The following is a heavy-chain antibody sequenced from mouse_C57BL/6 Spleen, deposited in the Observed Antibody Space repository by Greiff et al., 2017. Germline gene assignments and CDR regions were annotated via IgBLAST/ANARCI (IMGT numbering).Heavy chain of an antibody. D-gene: IGHD3-3*01. CDR2: IDPSDSET. CDR1: GYTFTSYW. CDR3: ARWGAGEGYFDY. Sequence: VQLQQSGAELVRPGSSVKLSCKASGYTFTSYWMHWVKQRPIQGLEWIGKIDPSDSETHYNQKFKDKATLTVDKSSSTAYMQLSSLTSEDSAVYYCARWGAGEGYFDYWGQGTTLTVSS. V-gene: IGHV1-52*01. J-gene: IGHJ2*01.